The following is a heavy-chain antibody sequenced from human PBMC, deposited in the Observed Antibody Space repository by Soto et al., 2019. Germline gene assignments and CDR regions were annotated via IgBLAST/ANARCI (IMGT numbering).Heavy chain of an antibody. CDR1: GGTFSIYT. D-gene: IGHD3-22*01. Sequence: QVQLVQSGAEVKKPGSSVKVSCKASGGTFSIYTISWVRQAPGQGLEWMGRIIPILGLANYAQKFQGRVTITADKSPSTAYMELSSMRSEDTAVYYCASRYDSSDYWGQGTLVTVSS. V-gene: IGHV1-69*02. CDR2: IIPILGLA. CDR3: ASRYDSSDY. J-gene: IGHJ4*02.